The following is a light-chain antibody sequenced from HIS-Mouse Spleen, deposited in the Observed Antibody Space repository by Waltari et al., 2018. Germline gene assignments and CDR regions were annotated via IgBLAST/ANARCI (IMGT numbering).Light chain of an antibody. CDR3: QQYNNWPPLT. Sequence: EIVVTQSPATLSVSPGERATLSCRASQSVSSNLAWYQQKPGQAPRLLIDGASTRATGIPARFSGSGSGTEFTLTISSLQSEDFAVYYCQQYNNWPPLTFGGGTKVEIK. J-gene: IGKJ4*01. CDR1: QSVSSN. CDR2: GAS. V-gene: IGKV3-15*01.